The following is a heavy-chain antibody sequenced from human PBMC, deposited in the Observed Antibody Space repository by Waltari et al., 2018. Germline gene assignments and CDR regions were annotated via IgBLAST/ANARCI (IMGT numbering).Heavy chain of an antibody. D-gene: IGHD3-10*01. CDR1: GYTFTSYA. V-gene: IGHV1-3*01. Sequence: QVQLVQSGAEVKKPGASVKVSCKASGYTFTSYAMHWVRQAPGQRLEWMGWINAGNGNTKYSQKFQGRVTITRDTSASTAYMELSSLRSEDTAVYYCARVPSRAVQGVIITPSRLWGQGTLVTVSS. CDR2: INAGNGNT. J-gene: IGHJ4*02. CDR3: ARVPSRAVQGVIITPSRL.